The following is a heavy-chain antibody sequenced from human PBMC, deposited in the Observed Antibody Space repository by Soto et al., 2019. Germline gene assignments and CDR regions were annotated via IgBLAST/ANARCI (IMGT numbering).Heavy chain of an antibody. J-gene: IGHJ6*02. CDR3: ARESYGSGSYYERDYYYYGMDV. Sequence: SETLSLTCADSAGSISSSNWWSWVRQPPGKGLKWFGEIYHSGSTNYNPSLKSRVTISVDKSKNQFSLKLSSVTAADTAVYYCARESYGSGSYYERDYYYYGMDVWGQGTTVT. V-gene: IGHV4-4*02. CDR2: IYHSGST. CDR1: AGSISSSNW. D-gene: IGHD3-10*01.